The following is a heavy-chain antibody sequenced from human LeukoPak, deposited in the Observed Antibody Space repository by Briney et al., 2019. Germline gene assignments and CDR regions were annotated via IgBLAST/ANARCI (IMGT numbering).Heavy chain of an antibody. Sequence: GGSLRLSCAASGFTFSSYWMSWVRQAPGKGLEWVANVKQDGSEKYYVDSVKGRFTISRDNAKNSLYLQMNSLRAEDTAVYYCARLGGGWYRFFDYWGQGTLVTVSS. CDR3: ARLGGGWYRFFDY. J-gene: IGHJ4*02. D-gene: IGHD6-19*01. V-gene: IGHV3-7*01. CDR2: VKQDGSEK. CDR1: GFTFSSYW.